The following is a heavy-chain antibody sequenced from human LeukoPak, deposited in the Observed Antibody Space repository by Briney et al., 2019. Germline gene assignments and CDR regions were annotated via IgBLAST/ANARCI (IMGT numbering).Heavy chain of an antibody. CDR3: ARDVAAAGIGYYYYYGMDV. V-gene: IGHV3-7*01. D-gene: IGHD6-13*01. J-gene: IGHJ6*02. CDR1: GLTVGKYW. CDR2: IKLEGSEK. Sequence: PGGCLTLAWAASGLTVGKYWIGWGRQAPGEGLEWGSNIKLEGSEKNYVDSVKRRFTISRDNTKTSLYLQMNSLRVEATAVYDCARDVAAAGIGYYYYYGMDVWGQGTPVTVSS.